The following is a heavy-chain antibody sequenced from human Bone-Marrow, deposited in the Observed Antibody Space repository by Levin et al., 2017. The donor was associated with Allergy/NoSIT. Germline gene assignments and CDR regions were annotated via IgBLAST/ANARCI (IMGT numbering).Heavy chain of an antibody. CDR2: ISSSSSTI. D-gene: IGHD6-19*01. V-gene: IGHV3-48*02. CDR1: GFTFSSYS. CDR3: ARGGSSGRGRFDY. Sequence: PGESLKISCAASGFTFSSYSMNWVRQAPGKGLEWVSYISSSSSTIYYADSVKGRITISRDNAENSLYLQMNSLRDEDTAVYYCARGGSSGRGRFDYWGQGTLVTVSS. J-gene: IGHJ4*02.